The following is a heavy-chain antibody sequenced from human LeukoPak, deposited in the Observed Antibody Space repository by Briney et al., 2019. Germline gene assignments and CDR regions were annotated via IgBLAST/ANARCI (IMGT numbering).Heavy chain of an antibody. D-gene: IGHD3-22*01. CDR1: SGSIIGSSYY. CDR2: LYYSGST. J-gene: IGHJ4*02. V-gene: IGHV4-39*01. CDR3: ARQYYDSTGYYYFDH. Sequence: SETLSLTCTVSSGSIIGSSYYWGWIRQPPGKGLEWIGSLYYSGSTYYNPSLKSRVTISGDTSKSQFSLKLTSVTAADTAMYYCARQYYDSTGYYYFDHWGQGTLVTVSS.